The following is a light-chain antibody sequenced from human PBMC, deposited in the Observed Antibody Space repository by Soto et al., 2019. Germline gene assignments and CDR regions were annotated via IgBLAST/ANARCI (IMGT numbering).Light chain of an antibody. J-gene: IGKJ5*01. Sequence: EIVLTQSPGTLSLSPGERATLSCRASQSITNNYLAWYQQKPGQAPRLLIYVASNRAAGIPDRFSGSGSGTDFSLTISRLEPEDFAVYYCQIYGRSPLITFGQGTRLEIK. CDR2: VAS. CDR1: QSITNNY. V-gene: IGKV3-20*01. CDR3: QIYGRSPLIT.